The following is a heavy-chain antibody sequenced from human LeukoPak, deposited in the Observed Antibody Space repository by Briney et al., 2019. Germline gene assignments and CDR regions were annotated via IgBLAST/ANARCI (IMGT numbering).Heavy chain of an antibody. D-gene: IGHD2-8*01. CDR1: GGSISSYY. Sequence: SETLSLTCTVSGGSISSYYWSWIRQPPGKGLEWIGYIYYSGSTNYNPSLKSRVTISVDMSKNQFSLKLSSVTAADTAVYYCARARLYGSYYYYYGMDVWGQGTTVTVSS. CDR3: ARARLYGSYYYYYGMDV. CDR2: IYYSGST. V-gene: IGHV4-59*01. J-gene: IGHJ6*02.